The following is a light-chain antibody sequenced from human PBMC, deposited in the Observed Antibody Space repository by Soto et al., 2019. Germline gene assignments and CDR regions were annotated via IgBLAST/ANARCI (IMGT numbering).Light chain of an antibody. CDR3: QKYNSATLT. V-gene: IGKV1-27*01. J-gene: IGKJ5*01. CDR1: QAINNY. Sequence: DIQMTQSPSTLSASVGDRVAITCRASQAINNYLAWYQKKPGKFPKLLIYAASTLRPGVPSRFSGSGSGTDFNLTISRLQTEDVATYYCQKYNSATLTVGPGTRLEIK. CDR2: AAS.